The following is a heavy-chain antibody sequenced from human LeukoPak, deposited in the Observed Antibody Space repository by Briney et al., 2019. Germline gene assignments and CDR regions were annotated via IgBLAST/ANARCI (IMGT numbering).Heavy chain of an antibody. Sequence: GGSLRLSCAASGFTFSSYAMSWVRQAPGKGLEWVSAISGSGSSTYYADSVKGRFTISRDNSKNTLYLQMNSLRAEDTAVYYCAKDSHYGDYAGNWFDPWGQGTLVTVSS. J-gene: IGHJ5*02. CDR2: ISGSGSST. V-gene: IGHV3-23*01. D-gene: IGHD4-17*01. CDR3: AKDSHYGDYAGNWFDP. CDR1: GFTFSSYA.